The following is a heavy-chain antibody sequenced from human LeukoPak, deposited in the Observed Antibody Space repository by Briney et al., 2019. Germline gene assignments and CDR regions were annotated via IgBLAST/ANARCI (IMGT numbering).Heavy chain of an antibody. CDR3: SKARPSRDDNG. V-gene: IGHV3-23*01. D-gene: IGHD5-24*01. CDR1: GFTFSNYA. CDR2: ISLSGGST. J-gene: IGHJ4*02. Sequence: PGGSLRLSCAASGFTFSNYAISWVRQVPGKGLEWVSLISLSGGSTYYADSVKGRFTISRDNSKNTLYLQMNSLRAEDTAVYYCSKARPSRDDNGWGQGTLVTVSS.